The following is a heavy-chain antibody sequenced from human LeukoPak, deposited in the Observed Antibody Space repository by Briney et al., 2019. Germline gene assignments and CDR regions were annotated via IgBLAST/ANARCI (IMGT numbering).Heavy chain of an antibody. D-gene: IGHD3-16*02. V-gene: IGHV1-3*01. CDR1: GYTFTSYA. Sequence: ASVKVSCKASGYTFTSYAMHWVRQAPGQRLEWMGWINAGNGNTKYSQKFQGRVTITRDTSASTAYMELSSLRSEDTAVYYCARDFRDYVWGSYRYPDDYWGQGTLVTVSS. J-gene: IGHJ4*02. CDR2: INAGNGNT. CDR3: ARDFRDYVWGSYRYPDDY.